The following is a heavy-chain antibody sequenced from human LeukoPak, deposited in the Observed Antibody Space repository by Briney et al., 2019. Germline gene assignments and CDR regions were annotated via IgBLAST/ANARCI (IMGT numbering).Heavy chain of an antibody. CDR3: ARYAYGADV. Sequence: ASVKVSCKASGGTFSSYAINWVRQATGQGLEWMGWVNPNSGSIGYAQKFQGRVAMTWSTSISTAYMELSSLRSEDTAVYFCARYAYGADVWGQGTTVTVSS. D-gene: IGHD2-2*01. CDR1: GGTFSSYA. CDR2: VNPNSGSI. V-gene: IGHV1-8*02. J-gene: IGHJ6*02.